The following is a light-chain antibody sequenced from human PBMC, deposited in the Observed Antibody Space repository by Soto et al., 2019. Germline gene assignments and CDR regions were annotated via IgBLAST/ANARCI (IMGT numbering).Light chain of an antibody. V-gene: IGLV1-40*01. CDR3: QSYDSSLSGYV. CDR2: GNS. CDR1: SSNIGGGYD. J-gene: IGLJ1*01. Sequence: QSVLTQPPSVSGAPGQRVTISCTGSSSNIGGGYDVHWYQQLPGTAPKLLIYGNSNRPSGVPDRFSGSKSGTSASLAITGLKAEDEADYYCQSYDSSLSGYVFGTGTKVTVL.